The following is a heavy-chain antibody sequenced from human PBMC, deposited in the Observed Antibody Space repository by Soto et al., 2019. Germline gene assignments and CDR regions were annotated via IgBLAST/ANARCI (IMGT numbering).Heavy chain of an antibody. CDR1: GFTFSSYA. CDR3: AKDDIVVVPAAQTPYDAFDI. Sequence: LRLSCAASGFTFSSYAMSWVRQAPGKGLEWVSAISGSGGSTYYADSVKGRFTISRDNSKNTLYLQMNSLRAEDTAVYYCAKDDIVVVPAAQTPYDAFDIWGQGTMVTVSS. CDR2: ISGSGGST. J-gene: IGHJ3*02. D-gene: IGHD2-2*01. V-gene: IGHV3-23*01.